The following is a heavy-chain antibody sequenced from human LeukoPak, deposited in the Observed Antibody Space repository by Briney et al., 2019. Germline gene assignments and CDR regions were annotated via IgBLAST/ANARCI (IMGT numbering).Heavy chain of an antibody. CDR1: GFTFSSYT. CDR2: ISDSGGST. Sequence: QPGGSLRLSCAASGFTFSSYTMNWVRQAPGKGLEWVSTISDSGGSTYYADSVKGRFTISRDNSKNTLFLQMNSLRAEDTAVYYCAKDGGGYNYDYYFDYWGQGTLVTVSS. CDR3: AKDGGGYNYDYYFDY. D-gene: IGHD5-18*01. V-gene: IGHV3-23*01. J-gene: IGHJ4*02.